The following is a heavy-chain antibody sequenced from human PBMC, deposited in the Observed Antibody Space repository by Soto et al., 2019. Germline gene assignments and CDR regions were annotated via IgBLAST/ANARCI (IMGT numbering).Heavy chain of an antibody. CDR2: IIPIFGTA. CDR3: ARTPLPIVGAAPFDY. Sequence: QVQLVQSGAEVKKPGSSVKVSYKASGGTFSSYAISWVRQAPGQGLEWMGGIIPIFGTANYAQKFKGRVTITADESTSTAYMELSSLRSEDTAVYYCARTPLPIVGAAPFDYWGQGTLVTVSS. CDR1: GGTFSSYA. V-gene: IGHV1-69*12. J-gene: IGHJ4*02. D-gene: IGHD1-26*01.